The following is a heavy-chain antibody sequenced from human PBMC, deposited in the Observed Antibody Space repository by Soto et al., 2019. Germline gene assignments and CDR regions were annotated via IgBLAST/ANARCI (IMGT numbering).Heavy chain of an antibody. CDR2: IYYRSKWFH. Sequence: SQTLSLTCVISGDSVSSNGACWNWIRQSPSRGLQWLGRIYYRSKWFHDYAASVESRMAINPDTSRNQFSLQLNYVTPEDTVVYYCARVHCSAGTCLDGLDFWGQGTTVTVSS. J-gene: IGHJ6*02. CDR1: GDSVSSNGAC. D-gene: IGHD2-15*01. V-gene: IGHV6-1*01. CDR3: ARVHCSAGTCLDGLDF.